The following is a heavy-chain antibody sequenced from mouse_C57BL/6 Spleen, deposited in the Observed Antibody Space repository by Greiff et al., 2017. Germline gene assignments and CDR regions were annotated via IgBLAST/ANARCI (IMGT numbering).Heavy chain of an antibody. CDR3: ARDQGGSSFAD. V-gene: IGHV5-16*01. CDR1: GFTFSDYY. Sequence: EVKLMESEGGLVQPGSSMKLSCTASGFTFSDYYMAWVRQVPEKGLEWVANINYDGSSTYYLDSLKSRFIISRDNAKNILYLQMSSLKSEDTATYYCARDQGGSSFADWGQGTLVTVSA. CDR2: INYDGSST. J-gene: IGHJ3*01.